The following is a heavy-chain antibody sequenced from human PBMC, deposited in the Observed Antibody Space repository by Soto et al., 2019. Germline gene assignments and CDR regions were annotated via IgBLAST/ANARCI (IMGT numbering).Heavy chain of an antibody. V-gene: IGHV3-23*01. J-gene: IGHJ4*02. CDR2: ISGSGGNT. CDR3: AKVGCISTNCYKPDY. Sequence: GGSLRLSCAASGFTFSSHAMSWVRQAPGKGLEWVSTISGSGGNTYYADSVKGRFTISRDNSKNRLYLQMNSLRAEDTAVYYCAKVGCISTNCYKPDYWGQGTLVTVSS. D-gene: IGHD2-2*01. CDR1: GFTFSSHA.